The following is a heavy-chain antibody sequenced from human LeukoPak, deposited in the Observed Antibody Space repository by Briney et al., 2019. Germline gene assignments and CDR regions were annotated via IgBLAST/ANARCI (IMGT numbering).Heavy chain of an antibody. CDR1: GGSISSYY. V-gene: IGHV4-34*01. D-gene: IGHD6-19*01. CDR2: INHSGST. CDR3: ARGLAVAGNFDY. J-gene: IGHJ4*02. Sequence: SETLSLTCTVSGGSISSYYWSWIRQPPGKGLEWIGEINHSGSTNYNPSLKSRVTISVDTSKNQFSLKLSSVTAADTAVYYCARGLAVAGNFDYWGQGTLVTVSS.